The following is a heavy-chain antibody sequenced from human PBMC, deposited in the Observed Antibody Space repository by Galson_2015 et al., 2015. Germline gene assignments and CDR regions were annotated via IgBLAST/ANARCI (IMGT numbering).Heavy chain of an antibody. D-gene: IGHD2-2*01. CDR2: ISGSGGST. CDR3: ARGSLVVVPAAAFDP. CDR1: GFTFSSYA. J-gene: IGHJ5*02. Sequence: SLRLSCAASGFTFSSYAMSWVRQAPGKGLEWVSAISGSGGSTYYADSVKGRFTISRDNSKNTLYLQMNSLRAEDTAVYYCARGSLVVVPAAAFDPWGQGTLVTVSS. V-gene: IGHV3-23*01.